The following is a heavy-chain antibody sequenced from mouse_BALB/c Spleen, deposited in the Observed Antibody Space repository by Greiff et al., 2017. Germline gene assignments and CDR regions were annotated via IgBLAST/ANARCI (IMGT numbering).Heavy chain of an antibody. J-gene: IGHJ1*01. CDR2: IDPETGGT. Sequence: VQLQQSGAELVRPGASVTLSCKASGYTFTDYEMHWVKQTPVHGLEWIGAIDPETGGTAYNQKFKGKATLTADKSSSTAYMELRSLTSEDSAVYYCTRVLGVWGAGTTVTVSS. CDR1: GYTFTDYE. CDR3: TRVLGV. V-gene: IGHV1-15*01. D-gene: IGHD2-14*01.